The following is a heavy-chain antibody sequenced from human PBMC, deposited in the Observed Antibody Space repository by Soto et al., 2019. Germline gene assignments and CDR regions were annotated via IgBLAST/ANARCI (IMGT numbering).Heavy chain of an antibody. J-gene: IGHJ4*02. V-gene: IGHV3-23*01. Sequence: EVQLLESGGCLVQPGGSLRLSCAASGFTFSSYAMSWVRQAPGKGLEWVSAISGSGGSTYYADSVKGRFTISRDNSKNTLYLKMNSLRAEDTAVYYCAKEAPLTYSGSPLYYFDYWGQGTLVTVSS. CDR1: GFTFSSYA. CDR2: ISGSGGST. D-gene: IGHD1-26*01. CDR3: AKEAPLTYSGSPLYYFDY.